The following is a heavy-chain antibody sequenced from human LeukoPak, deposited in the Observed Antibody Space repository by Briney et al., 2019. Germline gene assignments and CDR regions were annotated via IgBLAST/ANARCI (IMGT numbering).Heavy chain of an antibody. J-gene: IGHJ5*02. CDR1: GYTFTSYG. CDR3: ARDSKRGSAMIVVVNGDYNWFDP. CDR2: ISAYNGNT. D-gene: IGHD3-22*01. V-gene: IGHV1-18*01. Sequence: GASVKVSCKASGYTFTSYGISWVRQAPGQGLEWMGWISAYNGNTNYAQKLQGRVTMTTDTSTSTAYVELRSLRSDDTAVYYCARDSKRGSAMIVVVNGDYNWFDPWGQGTLVTVSS.